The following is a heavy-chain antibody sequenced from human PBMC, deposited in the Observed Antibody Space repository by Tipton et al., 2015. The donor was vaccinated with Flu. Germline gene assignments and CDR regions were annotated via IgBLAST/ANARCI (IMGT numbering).Heavy chain of an antibody. J-gene: IGHJ4*02. V-gene: IGHV4-59*08. CDR1: GGSITSNF. CDR3: ARHASIWGTSHPFYFDY. CDR2: ISYTGTS. Sequence: TLSLTCTVSGGSITSNFWSWIRQPPGKGLEWIAYISYTGTSRYNPSLNSRVTISMDTSVNQFSLRLSSVTAADTAMYYCARHASIWGTSHPFYFDYWGQGTLVPVSS. D-gene: IGHD3-16*01.